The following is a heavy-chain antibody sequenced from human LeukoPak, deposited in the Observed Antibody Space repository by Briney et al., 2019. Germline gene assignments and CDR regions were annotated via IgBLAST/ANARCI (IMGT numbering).Heavy chain of an antibody. V-gene: IGHV3-43D*03. CDR2: ISWDGGST. CDR1: GFTFDDYA. J-gene: IGHJ6*03. D-gene: IGHD1-26*01. CDR3: AKGRGWEASYYYYYMDV. Sequence: PGGSLRLSCAASGFTFDDYAMHWVRQAPGKGLEWVSLISWDGGSTYYADSVKGRFTISRDNSKNTLYLQMNSLRAEDTAVYYCAKGRGWEASYYYYYMDVWGKGTTVTISS.